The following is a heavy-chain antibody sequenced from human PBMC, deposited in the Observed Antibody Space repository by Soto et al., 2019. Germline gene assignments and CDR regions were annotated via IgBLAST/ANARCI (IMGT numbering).Heavy chain of an antibody. CDR2: MNPNSGNT. CDR1: GYTVTSYD. D-gene: IGHD3-22*01. V-gene: IGHV1-8*01. Sequence: QVQLVQSGAEVKKPGASVKVSCKASGYTVTSYDIDWVRQATGQGLEWMGWMNPNSGNTGYAQKFQGRVTMTRNTSTSTAYMELSGLRSEDTAAYYCARGHYYDTSGHYVFAAFDTWGQGTLVTVSS. CDR3: ARGHYYDTSGHYVFAAFDT. J-gene: IGHJ3*02.